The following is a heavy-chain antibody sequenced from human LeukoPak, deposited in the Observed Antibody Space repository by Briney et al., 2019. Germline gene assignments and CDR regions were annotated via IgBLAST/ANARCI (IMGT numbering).Heavy chain of an antibody. CDR1: GGSISSGGYY. Sequence: SETLSLTCAVSGGSISSGGYYWSWIRQHPGKGLEWIGYIYYSGSTYYNPSLKSRVTISVDTSKNQFSLKLSSVTAADTAVYYCARDHSTGSGSYYYYGMDVWGQGTTVTVSS. D-gene: IGHD3-10*01. CDR3: ARDHSTGSGSYYYYGMDV. J-gene: IGHJ6*02. CDR2: IYYSGST. V-gene: IGHV4-31*11.